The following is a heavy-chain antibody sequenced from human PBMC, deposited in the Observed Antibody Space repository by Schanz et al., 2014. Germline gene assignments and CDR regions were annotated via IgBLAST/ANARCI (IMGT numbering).Heavy chain of an antibody. CDR1: GFTFSNHG. V-gene: IGHV3-33*01. CDR3: ARDHQWLARYYMDV. CDR2: IWYDGSKE. D-gene: IGHD6-19*01. Sequence: QVQLVESGGGVVQPGRSLRLSCAASGFTFSNHGMHWVRQSPGKGLEWVALIWYDGSKEYYADSVKGRFTISRDNPKKTLYLQMNSLRAEDAAVYYCARDHQWLARYYMDVWGRGTTVTVSS. J-gene: IGHJ6*03.